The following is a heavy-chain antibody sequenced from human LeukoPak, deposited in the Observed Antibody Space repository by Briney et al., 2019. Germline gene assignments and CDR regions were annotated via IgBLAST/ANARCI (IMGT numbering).Heavy chain of an antibody. CDR1: GFTFDDYV. V-gene: IGHV3-23*01. Sequence: PGGSLRLSCLASGFTFDDYVMTWVRQAAGKRLEWISSIHGSGEPTYYADSVKGRFTISRDNSKNTLYLEMNTLRVEDTALYYCARQPTGYPNWFDAWGQGTLVTVSS. J-gene: IGHJ5*02. CDR3: ARQPTGYPNWFDA. CDR2: IHGSGEPT. D-gene: IGHD5-18*01.